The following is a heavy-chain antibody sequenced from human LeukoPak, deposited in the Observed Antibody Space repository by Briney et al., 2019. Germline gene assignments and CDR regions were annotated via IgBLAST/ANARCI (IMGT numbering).Heavy chain of an antibody. CDR3: AREGWGCGGDCLPFDH. Sequence: GASVTVSCKASGYTFTSYGISWVRQAPGQGLEWMGWISAYNGNTNYAQKLQGRVTMTTDTSTSTAYMELRSLRSDDTAVYYCAREGWGCGGDCLPFDHWGQGTLVTVSS. D-gene: IGHD2-21*02. V-gene: IGHV1-18*01. J-gene: IGHJ5*02. CDR1: GYTFTSYG. CDR2: ISAYNGNT.